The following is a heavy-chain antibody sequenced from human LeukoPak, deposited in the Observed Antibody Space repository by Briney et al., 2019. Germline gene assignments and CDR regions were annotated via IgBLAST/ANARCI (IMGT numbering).Heavy chain of an antibody. J-gene: IGHJ4*02. Sequence: ASVKVSCKASGYTFTTYGIAWVRRAPGQGLEWMGWINPNSGGTNYAQKFQGRVTMTRDTSISTAYMELSRLRSDDTAVYYCARVGNPYGITFDYWGQGTLVTVSS. CDR1: GYTFTTYG. V-gene: IGHV1-2*02. CDR2: INPNSGGT. CDR3: ARVGNPYGITFDY. D-gene: IGHD4-23*01.